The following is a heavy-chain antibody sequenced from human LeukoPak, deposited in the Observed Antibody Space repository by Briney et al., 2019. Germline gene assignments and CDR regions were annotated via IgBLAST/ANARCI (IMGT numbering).Heavy chain of an antibody. Sequence: GGSLRLSCAASGFTISSDSMHWIRQAPGKGLEYVSAIGYGGDTYYANSVKGRFTISRDVSKNTLYLQMGSLRPEDMAVYYCARVGGSGSFDSWGQGTLVSVSS. D-gene: IGHD6-19*01. V-gene: IGHV3-64*01. CDR2: IGYGGDT. J-gene: IGHJ4*02. CDR1: GFTISSDS. CDR3: ARVGGSGSFDS.